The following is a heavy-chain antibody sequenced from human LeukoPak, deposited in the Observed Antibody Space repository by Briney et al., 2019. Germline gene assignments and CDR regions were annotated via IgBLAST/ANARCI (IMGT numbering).Heavy chain of an antibody. CDR3: ARGLTVVGAKYYFDK. CDR2: IRSKTFGGTT. D-gene: IGHD1-26*01. J-gene: IGHJ4*02. CDR1: GFSFGDYA. Sequence: GGSLRLSCTASGFSFGDYALTWVRQAPGKGLEWVGFIRSKTFGGTTEYAASVKGRFSIPRDDSKNIAYLQMNSLMTEDTALYYCARGLTVVGAKYYFDKWGQGALVTVS. V-gene: IGHV3-49*04.